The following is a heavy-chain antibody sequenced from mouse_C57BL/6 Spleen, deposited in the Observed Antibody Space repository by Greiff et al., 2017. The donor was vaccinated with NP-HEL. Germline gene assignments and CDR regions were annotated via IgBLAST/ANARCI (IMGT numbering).Heavy chain of an antibody. CDR3: ALYYYGSKAWFAY. Sequence: VMLVESGPGLVQPSQSLSITCTVSGFSLTSYGVHWVRQSPGKGLEWLGVIWSGGSTDYNAAFISRLSISKDNSKSQVFFKMNSLQADDTAIYYCALYYYGSKAWFAYWGQGTLVTVSA. V-gene: IGHV2-2*01. CDR1: GFSLTSYG. J-gene: IGHJ3*01. CDR2: IWSGGST. D-gene: IGHD1-1*01.